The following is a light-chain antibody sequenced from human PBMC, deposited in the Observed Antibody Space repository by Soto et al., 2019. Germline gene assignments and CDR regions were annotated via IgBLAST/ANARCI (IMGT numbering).Light chain of an antibody. V-gene: IGKV1-5*01. J-gene: IGKJ1*01. Sequence: GDTVTITCRASQSISTFLAWYQQKPGKAPKLLIFDASILKSGVPSRFSGSGSGTEFTLTISSLQPDDFATYYCQQYDSYSWTFGQGTKVDIK. CDR3: QQYDSYSWT. CDR2: DAS. CDR1: QSISTF.